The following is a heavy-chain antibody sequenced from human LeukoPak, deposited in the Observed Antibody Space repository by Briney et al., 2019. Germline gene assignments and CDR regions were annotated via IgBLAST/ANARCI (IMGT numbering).Heavy chain of an antibody. D-gene: IGHD2-21*02. J-gene: IGHJ4*02. CDR2: INEDGSYK. CDR3: ARDATRGGDNDY. V-gene: IGHV3-7*01. Sequence: PGGSLRLSCAASGFTFSSSAMSWVRQAPGKGLEWVANINEDGSYKFHADSVKGRLTISRDNSKNSLYLQMSSLRADDTAVYYCARDATRGGDNDYWGQGTRVIVSS. CDR1: GFTFSSSA.